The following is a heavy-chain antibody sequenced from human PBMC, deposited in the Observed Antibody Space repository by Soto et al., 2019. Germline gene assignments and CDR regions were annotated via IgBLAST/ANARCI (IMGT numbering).Heavy chain of an antibody. CDR3: ARLGHGSGWSDFFAF. CDR1: SGSISTYY. J-gene: IGHJ4*02. D-gene: IGHD6-19*01. CDR2: IYYSGST. Sequence: SETLSLTCTVSSGSISTYYWTWIRHPPGKGLEWIGYIYYSGSTNYSPSLKSRVTISVDTSKNQFSLKLTSVTAADTAVYYCARLGHGSGWSDFFAFWGQGTLVTVSS. V-gene: IGHV4-59*08.